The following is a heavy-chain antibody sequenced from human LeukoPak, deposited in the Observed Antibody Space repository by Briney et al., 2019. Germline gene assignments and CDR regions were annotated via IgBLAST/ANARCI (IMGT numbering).Heavy chain of an antibody. V-gene: IGHV1-18*01. CDR3: AITYYYDSSGYYFHQDYYYGMDV. J-gene: IGHJ6*02. D-gene: IGHD3-22*01. CDR1: GYTFTSYG. Sequence: GASVKVSCKASGYTFTSYGISWVRQAPGQGLEWMGWISPYNGNTNYAQKLQGRVTMTTDTSTSTAYMELRSQRSDDTAVYYCAITYYYDSSGYYFHQDYYYGMDVWGQGTTVTVSS. CDR2: ISPYNGNT.